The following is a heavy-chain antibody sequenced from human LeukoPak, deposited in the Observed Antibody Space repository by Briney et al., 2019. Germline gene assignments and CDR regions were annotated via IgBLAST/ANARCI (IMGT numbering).Heavy chain of an antibody. V-gene: IGHV3-30*02. CDR3: ARGYGPDY. D-gene: IGHD2-15*01. CDR2: IRYDGSNK. CDR1: GFTFSSYG. J-gene: IGHJ4*02. Sequence: PGGSLRLSCAASGFTFSSYGMHWVRQAPGKGLEWVAFIRYDGSNKYYADSVKGRFTISRDISKNTLYLQMNSLRAEDSAVYYCARGYGPDYWGQGTLVTVSS.